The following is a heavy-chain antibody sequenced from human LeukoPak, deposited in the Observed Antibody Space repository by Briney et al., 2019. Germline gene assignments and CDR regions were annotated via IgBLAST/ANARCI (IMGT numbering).Heavy chain of an antibody. J-gene: IGHJ4*02. Sequence: GGSLRLSCAASGFIFSAYEMNWVRQAPGKGLEWVSYISSSGSTIYYADSVKGRFTISRDNAKKSLYLQMNSLRAEDTAVYYCARVYSSGWSYWGQGTMVTVSS. D-gene: IGHD6-19*01. CDR1: GFIFSAYE. CDR2: ISSSGSTI. V-gene: IGHV3-48*03. CDR3: ARVYSSGWSY.